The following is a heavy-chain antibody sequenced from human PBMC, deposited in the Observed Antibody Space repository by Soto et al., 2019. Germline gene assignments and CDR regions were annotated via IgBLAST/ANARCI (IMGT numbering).Heavy chain of an antibody. CDR3: ARHPSTYYYGSGSLWSY. Sequence: GESLKISCKGSGYRFTSYWISWVRQMPGKGLEWMGRIDPSDSYTNYSPSFQGHVTISADKSISTAYLQWSSLKASDTAMYYCARHPSTYYYGSGSLWSYWGQGTLVTVSS. V-gene: IGHV5-10-1*01. CDR2: IDPSDSYT. J-gene: IGHJ4*02. D-gene: IGHD3-10*01. CDR1: GYRFTSYW.